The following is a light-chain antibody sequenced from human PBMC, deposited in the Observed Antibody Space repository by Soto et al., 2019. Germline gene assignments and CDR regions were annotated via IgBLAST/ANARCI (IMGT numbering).Light chain of an antibody. CDR3: QQYDTSPPLT. V-gene: IGKV3-20*01. CDR2: GAS. J-gene: IGKJ4*01. Sequence: EIVLTQSPGTLSLSPGDRATLSCRASQSVTSNYLAWYQQKPGQAPRLLLYGASRRAIGIPDRFSGSGSGTDFTLTISRLEPEDFAVYYCQQYDTSPPLTFGGGTKVDIK. CDR1: QSVTSNY.